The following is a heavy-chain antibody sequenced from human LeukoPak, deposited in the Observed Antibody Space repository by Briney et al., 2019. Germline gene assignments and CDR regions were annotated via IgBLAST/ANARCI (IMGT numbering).Heavy chain of an antibody. CDR3: ARLIVGAIDY. CDR2: IKQDGSEK. D-gene: IGHD1-26*01. V-gene: IGHV3-7*01. Sequence: GGSLRLSCAASGFTFSNYWMSWVRQAPGKGLEWVANIKQDGSEKYYVDSVKGRFTISRDNAKNSLYLQMNSLRAEDTAMYYCARLIVGAIDYWGQGTLVTVSS. CDR1: GFTFSNYW. J-gene: IGHJ4*02.